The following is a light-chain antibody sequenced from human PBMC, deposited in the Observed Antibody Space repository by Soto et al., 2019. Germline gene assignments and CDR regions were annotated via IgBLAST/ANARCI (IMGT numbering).Light chain of an antibody. CDR1: QTLSNSL. Sequence: DIVLTQSPGTLSLSPGERATLSCRASQTLSNSLIAWYQQKPGQAPRLLIYDTSSRATGVPDRYSASGSGTDFTLTISRLEPEDFAVFFCQQYGTSEIIFGQGTRLEI. CDR3: QQYGTSEII. V-gene: IGKV3-20*01. J-gene: IGKJ5*01. CDR2: DTS.